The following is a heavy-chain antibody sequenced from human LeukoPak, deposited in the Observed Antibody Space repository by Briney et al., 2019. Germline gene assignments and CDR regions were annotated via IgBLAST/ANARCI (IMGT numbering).Heavy chain of an antibody. CDR3: ATYRQVLLPFES. Sequence: GGSLRLSCAASGFTFSSYAMSWVRQAPGKGLEWASGISASDGTTYYADSVKGRFIISRDNSKSTLYLLMNSLRAEDTAIYYCATYRQVLLPFESWGQGTLVTVSS. CDR2: ISASDGTT. CDR1: GFTFSSYA. D-gene: IGHD2-8*02. J-gene: IGHJ4*02. V-gene: IGHV3-23*01.